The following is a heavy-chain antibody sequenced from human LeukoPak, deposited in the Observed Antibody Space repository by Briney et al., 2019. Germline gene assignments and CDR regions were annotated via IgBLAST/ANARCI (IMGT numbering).Heavy chain of an antibody. Sequence: GESLRISCKGSGYSFTNYWIGWVRQVPGKGLEWMGIIYPVDSDTKYSPSFQGQVTISADKSISTAYLQWSSLKASDTAMYYCARFLSGNYSDCWGQGTLVTVSS. CDR2: IYPVDSDT. D-gene: IGHD1-26*01. J-gene: IGHJ4*02. CDR1: GYSFTNYW. V-gene: IGHV5-51*01. CDR3: ARFLSGNYSDC.